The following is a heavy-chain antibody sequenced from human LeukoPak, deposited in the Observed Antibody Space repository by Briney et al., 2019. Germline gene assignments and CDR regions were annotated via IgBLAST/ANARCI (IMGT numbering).Heavy chain of an antibody. CDR3: ATGIRDAFDY. V-gene: IGHV3-48*02. D-gene: IGHD5-24*01. CDR2: IRTTAEGAKYA. J-gene: IGHJ4*02. CDR1: GFTFTSYP. Sequence: GGSLRLSCAASGFTFTSYPMNWVRRAPGKGLEGISNIRTTAEGAKYAYYADSVKGRVTISRDDGKNTLYLHMNSLRDDDTAVYYCATGIRDAFDYWGQGILVTVSS.